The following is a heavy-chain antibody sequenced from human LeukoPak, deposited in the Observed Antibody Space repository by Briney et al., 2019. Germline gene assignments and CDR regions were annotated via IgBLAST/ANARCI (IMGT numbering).Heavy chain of an antibody. Sequence: GRSLRLSCAASGFTFSSYAMSWVRQAPGKGLEWVSAISGSGGSTYYADSVKGRFTISRDNSKNTLYLQMNSLRAEDTAVYYCAKELPEGFGELLPLLDYWGQGTLVTVSS. V-gene: IGHV3-23*01. J-gene: IGHJ4*02. CDR2: ISGSGGST. D-gene: IGHD3-10*01. CDR1: GFTFSSYA. CDR3: AKELPEGFGELLPLLDY.